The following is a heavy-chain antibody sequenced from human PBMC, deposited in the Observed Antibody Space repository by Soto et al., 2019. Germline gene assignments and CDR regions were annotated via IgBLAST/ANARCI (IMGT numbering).Heavy chain of an antibody. V-gene: IGHV1-69*02. Sequence: QVQLVQSGAEVKKPGSSVKVSCKASGGTFSSYTISWVRQAPGQGLEWMGRIIPILGIANYAQKFQGRVTITADKSTSTAYMELSSLRSEDTAVDYCATLTYYYDSSGSDWGQGTLVTVSS. CDR2: IIPILGIA. CDR1: GGTFSSYT. D-gene: IGHD3-22*01. J-gene: IGHJ4*02. CDR3: ATLTYYYDSSGSD.